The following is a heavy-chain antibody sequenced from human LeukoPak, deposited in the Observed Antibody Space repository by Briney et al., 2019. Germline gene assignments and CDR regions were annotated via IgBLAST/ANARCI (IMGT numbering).Heavy chain of an antibody. V-gene: IGHV5-51*01. D-gene: IGHD3-22*01. CDR3: ARLSMIDTFDI. J-gene: IGHJ3*02. CDR1: GYSFMTYW. CDR2: IYPGDSDT. Sequence: GESLKISCQASGYSFMTYWIGWVRQMPGKGLEWMAIIYPGDSDTKYSPSFQAQVTISADKSINTAYLHWRSLKASDTAMYYCARLSMIDTFDIWGLGTVVTVSS.